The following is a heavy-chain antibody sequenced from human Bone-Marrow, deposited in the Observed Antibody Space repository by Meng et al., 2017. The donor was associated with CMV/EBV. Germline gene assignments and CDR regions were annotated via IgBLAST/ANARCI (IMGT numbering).Heavy chain of an antibody. CDR1: GGTFSSYA. J-gene: IGHJ6*02. CDR2: IIPIFGTA. V-gene: IGHV1-69*05. D-gene: IGHD3-22*01. Sequence: SVKVSCKASGGTFSSYAISWVRQAPGQGLEWMGGIIPIFGTANYAQKFQGRVTITTDESTSTAYMELSSLRSEDTAVYYCARGSHLNYDSSSYGMDVWGQGTTVTASS. CDR3: ARGSHLNYDSSSYGMDV.